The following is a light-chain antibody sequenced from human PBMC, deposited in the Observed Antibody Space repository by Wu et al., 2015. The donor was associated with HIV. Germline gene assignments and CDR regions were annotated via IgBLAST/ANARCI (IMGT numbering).Light chain of an antibody. CDR3: QQYDSLPLT. CDR1: RHXPT. Sequence: GDRVTITCQRVRHXPTIKLVSAETTGKPLELLIYDASNLNRVPSRFSGSGAGTHFTFTINSLQPADIATYYCQQYDSLPLTFGGGTKVEIK. CDR2: DAS. V-gene: IGKV1-33*01. J-gene: IGKJ4*01.